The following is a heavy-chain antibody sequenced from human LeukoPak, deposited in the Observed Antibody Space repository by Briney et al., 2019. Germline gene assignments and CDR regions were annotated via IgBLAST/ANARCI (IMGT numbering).Heavy chain of an antibody. CDR2: ISSSSSTI. CDR1: GFTFSSYS. CDR3: AITQGRPGIAAEKT. J-gene: IGHJ4*02. Sequence: PGGSLRLSCAASGFTFSSYSMNWVRQAPGKGLEWVSYISSSSSTIYYADSVKGRFTISRDNAKNSLYLQMNSLRAEDTAVYYCAITQGRPGIAAEKTWGQGTLVTVSS. V-gene: IGHV3-48*04. D-gene: IGHD6-13*01.